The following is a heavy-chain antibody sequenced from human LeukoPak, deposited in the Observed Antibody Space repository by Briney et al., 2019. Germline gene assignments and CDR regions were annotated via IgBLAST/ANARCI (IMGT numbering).Heavy chain of an antibody. Sequence: SETLSLTCAVYGGSFSGYYWSWIRQPPGKGLEWIGEINHSGSTNYNPSLKSRVTISVDTSKNQFSLKLSSVTAADTAVYYCARENTDSSGWYYFDYWGQGTLVTVSS. J-gene: IGHJ4*02. CDR2: INHSGST. CDR1: GGSFSGYY. V-gene: IGHV4-34*01. CDR3: ARENTDSSGWYYFDY. D-gene: IGHD6-19*01.